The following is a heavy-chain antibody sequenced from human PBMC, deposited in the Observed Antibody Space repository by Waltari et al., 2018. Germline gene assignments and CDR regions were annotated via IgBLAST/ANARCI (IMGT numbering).Heavy chain of an antibody. CDR2: ISSSTGYL. CDR3: ARLYSSSWHGD. D-gene: IGHD6-13*01. V-gene: IGHV3-21*06. CDR1: GFPFSSYS. Sequence: EVQLVESGGGLVKPGGSLRLSCAASGFPFSSYSRNWVRQAPGGGLEWVASISSSTGYLYYADSVKGRFTISRDNSKNTLYLQMNSLRADDTAVYYCARLYSSSWHGDWGQGTLVTVSS. J-gene: IGHJ4*02.